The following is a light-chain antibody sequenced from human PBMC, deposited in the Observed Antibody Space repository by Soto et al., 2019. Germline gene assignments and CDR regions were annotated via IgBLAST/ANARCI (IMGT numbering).Light chain of an antibody. CDR1: QSVSSN. V-gene: IGKV3-15*01. CDR2: GAS. CDR3: QQYNSYSQT. Sequence: EIVMTQSPATLSVSPGERATLSCRASQSVSSNLAWYQQKSGQAPRLLIYGASTRATGIPARFSGGGSGTEFTLTISSLQPDDFATYYCQQYNSYSQTFGQGTKV. J-gene: IGKJ1*01.